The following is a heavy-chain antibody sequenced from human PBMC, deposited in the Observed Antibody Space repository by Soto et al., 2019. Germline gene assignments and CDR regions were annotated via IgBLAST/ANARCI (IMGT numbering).Heavy chain of an antibody. J-gene: IGHJ3*02. CDR1: GFTFDDYA. D-gene: IGHD6-19*01. CDR2: ISWNSGSI. Sequence: GGSLRLSCAASGFTFDDYAMHWVRQAPGKGLEWVSGISWNSGSIGYADSVKGRFTISRDNAKNSLYLQMNSLRAEDTALYYCAKLRVAGRFEAFDIWGQGTMVTVSS. CDR3: AKLRVAGRFEAFDI. V-gene: IGHV3-9*01.